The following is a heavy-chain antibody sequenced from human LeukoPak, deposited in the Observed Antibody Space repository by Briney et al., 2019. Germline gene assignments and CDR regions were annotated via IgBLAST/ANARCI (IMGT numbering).Heavy chain of an antibody. D-gene: IGHD5-12*01. J-gene: IGHJ4*02. CDR3: AHRLLNSGYPS. V-gene: IGHV2-5*02. Sequence: SGPTLVNPTQTLTLTCTFSGFSLSTSGMGVGWIRQPPAKALEWLALIYWDDDKRYSPSLKSRLTTTKDTSRNQVVLTMTNMDPVDTATYFCAHRLLNSGYPSWGQGTLVTVSS. CDR1: GFSLSTSGMG. CDR2: IYWDDDK.